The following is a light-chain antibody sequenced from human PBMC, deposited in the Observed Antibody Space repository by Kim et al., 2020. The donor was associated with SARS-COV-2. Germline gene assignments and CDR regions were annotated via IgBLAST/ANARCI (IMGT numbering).Light chain of an antibody. Sequence: AVGQTGRITCQGSSLRSYYASWYQQKPGQAPVVIIYSKNNRPAGIPGRFAGSRSGNTASLTITGAQAEDEADYYCNSRDSSGNPVVFGGGTQLTVL. J-gene: IGLJ2*01. V-gene: IGLV3-19*01. CDR2: SKN. CDR3: NSRDSSGNPVV. CDR1: SLRSYY.